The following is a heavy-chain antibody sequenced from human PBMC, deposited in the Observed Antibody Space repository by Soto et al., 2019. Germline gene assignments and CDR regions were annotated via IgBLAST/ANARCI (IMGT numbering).Heavy chain of an antibody. D-gene: IGHD2-8*01. Sequence: TLSLTCAVCGSSFTGYYWSLIRQPPGTGLEWIGEINHSGSTNYNPSVKSRVTISVDTSKNQFSLNLNSVPASDTAVYFCVSQRTSVLTQGYIDDWGPGARVTVS. CDR1: GSSFTGYY. CDR2: INHSGST. V-gene: IGHV4-34*01. CDR3: VSQRTSVLTQGYIDD. J-gene: IGHJ4*02.